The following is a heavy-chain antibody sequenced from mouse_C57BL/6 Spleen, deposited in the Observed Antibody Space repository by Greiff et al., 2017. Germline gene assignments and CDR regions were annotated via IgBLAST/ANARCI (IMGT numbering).Heavy chain of an antibody. CDR1: GFTFSDYG. V-gene: IGHV5-17*01. D-gene: IGHD1-1*01. CDR3: ARRTVVARDWYFDV. J-gene: IGHJ1*03. CDR2: ISSGSSTI. Sequence: DVKLVESGGGLVKPGGSLKLCCAASGFTFSDYGMHWVRQAPEKGLEWVAYISSGSSTIYYADTVKGRFTISRDNAKNTLFLQMTSLRSEDTAMYYCARRTVVARDWYFDVWCTGTTFTVSS.